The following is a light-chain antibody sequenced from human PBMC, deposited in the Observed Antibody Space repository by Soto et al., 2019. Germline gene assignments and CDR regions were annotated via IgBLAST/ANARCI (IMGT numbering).Light chain of an antibody. CDR2: ELS. J-gene: IGLJ1*01. Sequence: QSVLTQPRSVSGSPGQSVTISCTGSSSDVGGYNYVSWHQQHPGKAPKLIIYELSQRPSGVPARFSGSKSGNTASLTISGLQADDEADYYCCSYAGNSYVFGTGTRSPS. V-gene: IGLV2-11*01. CDR1: SSDVGGYNY. CDR3: CSYAGNSYV.